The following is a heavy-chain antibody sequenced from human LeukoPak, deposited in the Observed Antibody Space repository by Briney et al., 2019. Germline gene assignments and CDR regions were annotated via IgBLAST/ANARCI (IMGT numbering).Heavy chain of an antibody. V-gene: IGHV3-30*05. Sequence: GGSLRLSCAASGFTFSSYGMSWVRLAPGKGLEWVAVVSYDGSKTYHRDSVKGRFTISRDNSENTLFLQMNSLRSEDTAVYYCARDKGTIWNSQNDPFDMWGQGTMVTVSS. D-gene: IGHD1-7*01. CDR3: ARDKGTIWNSQNDPFDM. CDR2: VSYDGSKT. CDR1: GFTFSSYG. J-gene: IGHJ3*02.